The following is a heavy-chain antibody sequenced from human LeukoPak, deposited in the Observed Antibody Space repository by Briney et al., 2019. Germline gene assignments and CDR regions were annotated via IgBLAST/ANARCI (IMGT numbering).Heavy chain of an antibody. CDR3: ARSGMTTNAFDI. D-gene: IGHD4-17*01. CDR2: IIPIFGTA. Sequence: GASVKVSCKASGYTFTSYGISWVRQAPGQGLEWMGGIIPIFGTANYAQKFQGRVTITTDESTSTAYMELSSLRSEGTAVYYCARSGMTTNAFDIWGQGTMVTVSS. V-gene: IGHV1-69*05. J-gene: IGHJ3*02. CDR1: GYTFTSYG.